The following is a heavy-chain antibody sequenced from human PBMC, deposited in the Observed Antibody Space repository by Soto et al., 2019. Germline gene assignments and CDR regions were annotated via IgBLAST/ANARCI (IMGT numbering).Heavy chain of an antibody. CDR1: GFTFSSYA. D-gene: IGHD6-19*01. CDR2: ISGSGGST. CDR3: AKDSGIGVAHYYYYYCMAV. V-gene: IGHV3-23*01. J-gene: IGHJ6*02. Sequence: GGSLRLSCAASGFTFSSYAMSWVRQAPGKGLEWVSAISGSGGSTYYADSVKGRFTISRDNSKNTLYLQMNSLRAEDTAVYYCAKDSGIGVAHYYYYYCMAVWGQGTTVTVSS.